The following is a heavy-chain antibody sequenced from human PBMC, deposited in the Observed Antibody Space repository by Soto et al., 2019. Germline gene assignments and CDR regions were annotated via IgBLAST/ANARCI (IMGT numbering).Heavy chain of an antibody. V-gene: IGHV3-30*18. CDR3: AKDQYSGSTGGDY. J-gene: IGHJ4*02. CDR1: GFTFSSYG. Sequence: QVQLVESGGGVVQPGRSLRLSCAASGFTFSSYGMHWVRQAPGKGLEWVAVISYDGSNKYYAYSMKVQITMSRDNSKNTLYLQMNSLRAEDTAVYYCAKDQYSGSTGGDYWGQGALVTVSS. D-gene: IGHD1-26*01. CDR2: ISYDGSNK.